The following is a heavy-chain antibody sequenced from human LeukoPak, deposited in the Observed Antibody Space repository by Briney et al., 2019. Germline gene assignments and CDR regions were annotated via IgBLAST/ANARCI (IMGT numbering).Heavy chain of an antibody. CDR2: ISYDGSNK. V-gene: IGHV3-30-3*01. CDR3: ARAQLVGATDY. CDR1: GFTFSSYA. D-gene: IGHD1-26*01. Sequence: GGSLRLPCAASGFTFSSYAMHWVRQAPGKGLEWVAVISYDGSNKYYADSVKGRFTISRDNSKNTLYLQMNSLRAEDTAVYYCARAQLVGATDYWGQGTLVTVSS. J-gene: IGHJ4*02.